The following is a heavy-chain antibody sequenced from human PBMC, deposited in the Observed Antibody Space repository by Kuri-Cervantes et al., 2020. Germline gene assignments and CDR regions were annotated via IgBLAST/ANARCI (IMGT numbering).Heavy chain of an antibody. D-gene: IGHD6-13*01. V-gene: IGHV3-30*03. CDR3: ARGIAAAGEGFDY. J-gene: IGHJ4*02. CDR1: GFTFSSYG. CDR2: ISYDGSNK. Sequence: GGSLRPSCAASGFTFSSYGMHWVRQAPGKGLEWVAVISYDGSNKYYADSVKGRLTISRDNSKNTLYLQMNSLRAEDTAVYYCARGIAAAGEGFDYWGQGTLVTVSS.